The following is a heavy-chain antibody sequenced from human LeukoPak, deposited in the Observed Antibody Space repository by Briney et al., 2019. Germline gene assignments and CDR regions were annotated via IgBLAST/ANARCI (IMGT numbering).Heavy chain of an antibody. CDR3: AKESIVVVPAAFYYFDY. D-gene: IGHD2-2*01. J-gene: IGHJ4*02. CDR2: ISGSGGST. Sequence: GGSLRLSCAASGFTFSSYAMSWVRQAPGKGLEWVSAISGSGGSTYYADSVKGRFTISRDNSKNTLYLQMHSLRAEDTAVYYCAKESIVVVPAAFYYFDYWGQGTLVTVSS. CDR1: GFTFSSYA. V-gene: IGHV3-23*01.